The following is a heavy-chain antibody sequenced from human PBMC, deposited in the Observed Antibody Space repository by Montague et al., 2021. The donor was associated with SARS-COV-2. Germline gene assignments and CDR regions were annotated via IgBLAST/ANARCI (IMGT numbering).Heavy chain of an antibody. CDR1: GFTFSSYD. D-gene: IGHD3-3*01. Sequence: SLRLSCPASGFTFSSYDMSWVRQAPGKGLEWVSVIYSGGSTTYYADSVKGRFTISRDNSKNTLYLQMNSLRAEDTAVYYCAKDPHFDFWSGCYFDYWGQGTLVTVSS. CDR3: AKDPHFDFWSGCYFDY. CDR2: IYSGGSTT. V-gene: IGHV3-23*03. J-gene: IGHJ4*02.